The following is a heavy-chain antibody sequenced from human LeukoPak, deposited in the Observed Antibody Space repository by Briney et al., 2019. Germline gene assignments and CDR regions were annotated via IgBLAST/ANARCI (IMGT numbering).Heavy chain of an antibody. D-gene: IGHD3-10*01. J-gene: IGHJ3*02. V-gene: IGHV1-2*02. CDR2: INPNSGGT. CDR3: ARDSRLLPPYDAFDI. CDR1: GYTFTGYY. Sequence: ASVKVSCKASGYTFTGYYMHWVRQAPGQGLEWMGWINPNSGGTNYAQKFQGRVTMTRDTSISTAYMELSRLRSDDTAVYYCARDSRLLPPYDAFDIWGQGTMVTVSS.